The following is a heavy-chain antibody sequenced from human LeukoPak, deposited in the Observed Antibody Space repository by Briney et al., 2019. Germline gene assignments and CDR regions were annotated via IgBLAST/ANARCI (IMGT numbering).Heavy chain of an antibody. CDR3: ARDRAHYDFWSGSTSYYYYGMDV. CDR2: INHSGST. D-gene: IGHD3-3*01. Sequence: SETLSLTCAVYGGSFSGYYWSWIRQPPGKGLEWIGEINHSGSTNYSPSLKSRVTISVDTSKNQFSLKLSSVTAADTAVYYCARDRAHYDFWSGSTSYYYYGMDVWGQGTTVTVSS. CDR1: GGSFSGYY. V-gene: IGHV4-34*01. J-gene: IGHJ6*02.